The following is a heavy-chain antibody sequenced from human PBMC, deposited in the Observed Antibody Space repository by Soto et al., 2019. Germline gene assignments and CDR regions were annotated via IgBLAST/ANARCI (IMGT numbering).Heavy chain of an antibody. D-gene: IGHD3-3*01. J-gene: IGHJ6*02. V-gene: IGHV3-30-3*01. CDR1: GFTFSSYA. CDR3: ARDSRYYDFWSGHGYYGMDV. CDR2: ISYDGSNK. Sequence: GGSLRLSCAASGFTFSSYAIHWVRQAPGKGLEWVAVISYDGSNKYYADSVKGRFTISRDNSKNTLYLQMNSLRAEDTAVYYCARDSRYYDFWSGHGYYGMDVWGQGTTVTVSS.